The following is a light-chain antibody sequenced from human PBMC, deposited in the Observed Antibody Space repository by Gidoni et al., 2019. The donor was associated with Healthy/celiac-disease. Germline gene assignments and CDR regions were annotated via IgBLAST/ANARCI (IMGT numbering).Light chain of an antibody. CDR2: DAS. CDR3: QKYDNLLVT. V-gene: IGKV1-33*01. Sequence: DLQITQSPSSLSASVVYRVTIPCQASHDISNYLNWYQQNPGKAPKFLIYDASNLETGVPSRFRGSGSGTDFTFTISSLQHEDIATYYCQKYDNLLVTFGQGTRLEIK. CDR1: HDISNY. J-gene: IGKJ5*01.